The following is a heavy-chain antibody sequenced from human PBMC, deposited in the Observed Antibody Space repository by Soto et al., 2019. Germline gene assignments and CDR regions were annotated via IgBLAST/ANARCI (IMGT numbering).Heavy chain of an antibody. CDR2: ISYDGSNK. CDR3: ARDGVGMPYYFES. D-gene: IGHD3-3*01. V-gene: IGHV3-30-3*01. J-gene: IGHJ4*01. CDR1: GFTFSSYA. Sequence: HPEGSLRLSCAASGFTFSSYALHWVRQAPGKGLEWVAVISYDGSNKYYADSVKGRFTISRDNSKNTLYLQMNSLRAEDTAVYYCARDGVGMPYYFESWGQGTLVNVSA.